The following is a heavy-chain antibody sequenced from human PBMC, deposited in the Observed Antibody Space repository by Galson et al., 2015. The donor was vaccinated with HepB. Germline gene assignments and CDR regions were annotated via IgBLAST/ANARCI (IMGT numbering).Heavy chain of an antibody. CDR1: GGTFSSYA. J-gene: IGHJ3*02. V-gene: IGHV1-69*06. Sequence: SVKVSCKASGGTFSSYAISWVRQAPGQGLEWMGGIIPIFGTANYAQKFQGRVTITADKSTSTAYMELSSLRSEDTAVYYCARGREGYNFHAFDIWGQGTMVTVSS. CDR2: IIPIFGTA. CDR3: ARGREGYNFHAFDI. D-gene: IGHD5-24*01.